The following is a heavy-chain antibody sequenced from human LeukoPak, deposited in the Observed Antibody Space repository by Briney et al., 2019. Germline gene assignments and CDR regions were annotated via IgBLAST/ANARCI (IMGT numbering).Heavy chain of an antibody. Sequence: GESLKISCKGSGYSFTNYWIAWVHQLPGRGLELMVIFNPSDSDTRYSPSFQGQVTISADKSISTAYLQWSGLKASDTAMYYCARHRIGIKYYYDSSGYFDAFDIWGQGTLVTVSS. J-gene: IGHJ3*02. CDR3: ARHRIGIKYYYDSSGYFDAFDI. CDR2: FNPSDSDT. D-gene: IGHD3-22*01. CDR1: GYSFTNYW. V-gene: IGHV5-51*07.